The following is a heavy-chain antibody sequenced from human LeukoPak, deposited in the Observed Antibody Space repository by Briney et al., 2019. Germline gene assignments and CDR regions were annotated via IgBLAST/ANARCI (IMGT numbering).Heavy chain of an antibody. Sequence: GESLKISCKGSGYSFTSYWIGWVRQMPGKGLEWMGIIYPGDSDTRYSPSFQGQVTISADKSISTAYLQWSSLKASDTAMYYCARHYDILTGYYGWWFDPWGQETLVTVSS. V-gene: IGHV5-51*01. CDR3: ARHYDILTGYYGWWFDP. CDR2: IYPGDSDT. J-gene: IGHJ5*02. CDR1: GYSFTSYW. D-gene: IGHD3-9*01.